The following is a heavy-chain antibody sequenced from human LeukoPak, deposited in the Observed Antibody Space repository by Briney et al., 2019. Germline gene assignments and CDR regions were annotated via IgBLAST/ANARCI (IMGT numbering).Heavy chain of an antibody. V-gene: IGHV3-23*01. Sequence: PGGSLRLSCAASGFTFSSYAMSWVRQAPGKGLEWVSAISGSGGSTYYADSVKGRFTISRDNSKNTLYLQMNSLRAEDTAVYYCAKVGVPAARGMYYFDYWGQGTLATVSS. CDR2: ISGSGGST. J-gene: IGHJ4*02. D-gene: IGHD2-2*01. CDR1: GFTFSSYA. CDR3: AKVGVPAARGMYYFDY.